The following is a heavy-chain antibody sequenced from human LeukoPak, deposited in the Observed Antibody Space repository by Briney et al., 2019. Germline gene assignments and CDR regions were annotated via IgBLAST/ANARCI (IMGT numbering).Heavy chain of an antibody. V-gene: IGHV4-34*01. CDR2: INHSGST. CDR3: ARAGYSSGWWSYFDY. Sequence: PSETLSLTCAVYGGSFSGYYWSWIRQPPGKGLEWIGEINHSGSTNYNPSLKSRVTISVDTSKNQLSLKLSSVTAADTAVYYCARAGYSSGWWSYFDYWGQGTLVTVSS. D-gene: IGHD6-19*01. J-gene: IGHJ4*02. CDR1: GGSFSGYY.